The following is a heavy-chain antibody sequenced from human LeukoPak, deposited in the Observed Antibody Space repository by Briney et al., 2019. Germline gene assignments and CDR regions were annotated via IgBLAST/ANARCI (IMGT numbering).Heavy chain of an antibody. CDR2: ISSSSSTI. V-gene: IGHV3-48*04. CDR1: GFTFSSYS. CDR3: AREITMVRVPFHYYGMDV. J-gene: IGHJ6*02. D-gene: IGHD3-10*01. Sequence: PGGSLRLSCAASGFTFSSYSMNWVRQAPGKGLEWVSYISSSSSTIYYADSVKGRFTISRDNAKNSLYLQMNSLRAEDTAVYYCAREITMVRVPFHYYGMDVWGQGTTVTVSS.